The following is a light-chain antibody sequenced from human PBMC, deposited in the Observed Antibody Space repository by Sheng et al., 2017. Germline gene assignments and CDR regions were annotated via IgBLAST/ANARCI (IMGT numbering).Light chain of an antibody. CDR1: VLAKHY. V-gene: IGLV3-25*03. Sequence: SHGLTQPPSMSVSPGQTASITCSGDVLAKHYVYWYQQRAGQAPMLLIFKDTERPSGIPERFSGSSSGTIVTLTISGVQAEDEADYYCQSLDSIGFYVFGGGTQVTVL. J-gene: IGLJ1*01. CDR3: QSLDSIGFYV. CDR2: KDT.